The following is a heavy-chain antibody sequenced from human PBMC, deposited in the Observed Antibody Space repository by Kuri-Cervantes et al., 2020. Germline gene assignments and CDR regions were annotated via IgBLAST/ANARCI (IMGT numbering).Heavy chain of an antibody. V-gene: IGHV4-38-2*01. D-gene: IGHD3-9*01. Sequence: SETLSLTCAVSGYSISSGYYLGWIRQPPGKGLEWIGSIYHSGSTYYNPSLKSRVTISVDTSKNQFSLKLSSVTAADTAVYYCARGPYYDILTGYYWYYYYYGMDVWGQGTTVTVSS. J-gene: IGHJ6*02. CDR2: IYHSGST. CDR3: ARGPYYDILTGYYWYYYYYGMDV. CDR1: GYSISSGYY.